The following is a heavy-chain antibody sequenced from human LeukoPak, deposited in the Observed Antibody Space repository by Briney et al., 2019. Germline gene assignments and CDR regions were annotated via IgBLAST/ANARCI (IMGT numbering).Heavy chain of an antibody. CDR2: INTSGST. CDR3: ASSTGLTTSLDY. V-gene: IGHV4-4*07. CDR1: GGSISSYY. Sequence: SETLSLTCTVSGGSISSYYWNWIRQPAGKGLEWIGRINTSGSTNYNPSLESRVTMSVDTSKNQFSLKLSSVTAADTAVYYCASSTGLTTSLDYWGQGTLVTVSS. D-gene: IGHD4/OR15-4a*01. J-gene: IGHJ4*02.